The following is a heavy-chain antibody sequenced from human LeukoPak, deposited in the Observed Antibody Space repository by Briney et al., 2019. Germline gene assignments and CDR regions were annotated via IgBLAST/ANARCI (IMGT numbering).Heavy chain of an antibody. CDR2: FYVTGST. CDR1: GGSISMGYY. V-gene: IGHV4-61*02. J-gene: IGHJ5*02. CDR3: AREPSTANWFDP. D-gene: IGHD4-17*01. Sequence: SQTLSLTCNVSGGSISMGYYWSWIRQPAGKAPEWIGRFYVTGSTDYSPSLKSRVTISADTTKNQLSLRLTSVTAADTAVYYCAREPSTANWFDPRGQGTLVTVSS.